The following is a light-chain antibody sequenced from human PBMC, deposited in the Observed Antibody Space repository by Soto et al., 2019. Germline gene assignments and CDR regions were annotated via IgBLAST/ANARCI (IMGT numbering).Light chain of an antibody. CDR1: SSNIGAGYD. CDR2: GNS. Sequence: QSVLTQPPSVSGAPGQRVTISCTGSSSNIGAGYDVHWYQQLPGTAPKLLIYGNSNRPSGVPDRFSGSKSGTSASLAITGLQAEXEADYYCQSYDSSLSVVFGGGTKLTVL. V-gene: IGLV1-40*01. CDR3: QSYDSSLSVV. J-gene: IGLJ2*01.